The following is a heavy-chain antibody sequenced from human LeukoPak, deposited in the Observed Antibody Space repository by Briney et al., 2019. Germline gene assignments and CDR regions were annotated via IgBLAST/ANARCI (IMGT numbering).Heavy chain of an antibody. CDR1: GFTFSSYS. CDR2: ISSSSSTI. Sequence: GGSLRLSCAASGFTFSSYSMNWVRQAPGKGLEWVSYISSSSSTIYYADSVKGRFTISRDNAKNSLYLQMNSLRGEDTAVYYCARDYGYGDSVDYFDYWGQGTLVTVSS. D-gene: IGHD4-17*01. J-gene: IGHJ4*02. CDR3: ARDYGYGDSVDYFDY. V-gene: IGHV3-48*01.